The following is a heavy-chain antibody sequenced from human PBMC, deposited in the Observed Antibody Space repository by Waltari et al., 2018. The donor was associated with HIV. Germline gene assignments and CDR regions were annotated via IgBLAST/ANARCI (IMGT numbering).Heavy chain of an antibody. CDR2: ITPTGDFM. V-gene: IGHV3-11*01. D-gene: IGHD6-19*01. J-gene: IGHJ3*01. CDR1: GFTVKDSF. CDR3: ARDAVTDDAFDL. Sequence: QVQLVESGGGLVMPGGSLRLSCAASGFTVKDSFMNWIRQAPGKGLEWISYITPTGDFMYYADSVRGRFTVSRDSAKNLLYLQVNSLTAEDTAVYYCARDAVTDDAFDLWGQGTMVTVSS.